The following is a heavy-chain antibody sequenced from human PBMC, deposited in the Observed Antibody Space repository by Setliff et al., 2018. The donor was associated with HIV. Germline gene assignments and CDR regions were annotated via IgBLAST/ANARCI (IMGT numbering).Heavy chain of an antibody. CDR3: ASSRPPDDSSGYLDH. CDR1: GFTFSSYA. Sequence: GGSLRLSCAASGFTFSSYAMSWVRQAPGKGLDWVSAISSSGGSTYYADSVKGRFTISRDNSKNSLNLEMNSLRAEDTAIYYCASSRPPDDSSGYLDHWGQGTLVTVSS. V-gene: IGHV3-23*01. D-gene: IGHD3-22*01. J-gene: IGHJ4*01. CDR2: ISSSGGST.